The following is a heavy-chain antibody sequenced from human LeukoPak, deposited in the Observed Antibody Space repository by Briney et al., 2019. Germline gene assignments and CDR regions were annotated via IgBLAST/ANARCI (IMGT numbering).Heavy chain of an antibody. J-gene: IGHJ6*02. CDR1: GGSVSSGSYY. CDR3: ARGGYYGSGSEVYYYYGMDV. D-gene: IGHD3-10*01. CDR2: IYYSGST. V-gene: IGHV4-61*01. Sequence: SETLSLTCTVSGGSVSSGSYYRSWIRQPPGKGLEWIGYIYYSGSTNYNPSLKSRVTISVDTSKNQFSLKLSSVTAADTAVYYCARGGYYGSGSEVYYYYGMDVWGQGTTVTVSS.